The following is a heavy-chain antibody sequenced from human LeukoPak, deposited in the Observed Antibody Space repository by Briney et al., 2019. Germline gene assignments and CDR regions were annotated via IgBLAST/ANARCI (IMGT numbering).Heavy chain of an antibody. CDR2: IWYDGSYK. CDR1: GFTFSSYG. D-gene: IGHD6-6*01. J-gene: IGHJ6*02. V-gene: IGHV3-33*01. CDR3: ARTSSRSSNYYDGMDV. Sequence: PGGSLRLSCAASGFTFSSYGMHWVRQAPGKGLERVAVIWYDGSYKYYTDSVKGRFTISRDNSKNSLYLQMNSLRAEDTAVYYCARTSSRSSNYYDGMDVWGQGTTVTVSS.